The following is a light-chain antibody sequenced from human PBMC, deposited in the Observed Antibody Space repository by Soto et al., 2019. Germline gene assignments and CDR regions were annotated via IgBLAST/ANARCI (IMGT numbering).Light chain of an antibody. CDR1: QSVSSK. Sequence: ILMTESPGTLSASPGERATLSCRASQSVSSKLAWYQRKPGQAPRLLLYATSTRATGIPARFSGSGSGTGFTLTISSLEPEDCATSYCQQRQYWHSITFGQGTRVEIK. CDR2: ATS. V-gene: IGKV3D-11*02. J-gene: IGKJ5*01. CDR3: QQRQYWHSIT.